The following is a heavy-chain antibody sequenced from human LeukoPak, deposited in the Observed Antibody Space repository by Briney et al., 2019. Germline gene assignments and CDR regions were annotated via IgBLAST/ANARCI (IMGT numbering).Heavy chain of an antibody. D-gene: IGHD6-13*01. J-gene: IGHJ4*02. CDR1: GGSISSTNYY. Sequence: SETLSLTCSVSGGSISSTNYYWGWIRQPPGKGLEWIGSIHYSGSTYYNPSLKSRVTISVDTSKNQFSLKLSSVTAADTAVYHCARDYHSSSWYFPPSFDYWGQGTLVTVSS. CDR2: IHYSGST. CDR3: ARDYHSSSWYFPPSFDY. V-gene: IGHV4-39*02.